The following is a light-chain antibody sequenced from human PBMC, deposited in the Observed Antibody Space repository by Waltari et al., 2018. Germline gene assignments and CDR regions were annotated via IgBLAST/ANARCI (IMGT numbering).Light chain of an antibody. CDR2: YYSDSNK. CDR3: TTWHNNAWV. CDR1: SGISLGDYN. J-gene: IGLJ3*02. V-gene: IGLV5-37*01. Sequence: QPVLTQPTSLSASPGASVRLTCTLRSGISLGDYNIHWYPQKPRSPPRYLLYYYSDSNKGRGSGVPSRFSGSKDASANAGILLISGLQSEDEADYYCTTWHNNAWVFGGGTRLTVL.